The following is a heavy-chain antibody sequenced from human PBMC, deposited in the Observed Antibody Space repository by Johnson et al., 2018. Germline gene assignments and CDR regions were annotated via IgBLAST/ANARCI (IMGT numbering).Heavy chain of an antibody. CDR2: IIPIFGTT. V-gene: IGHV1-69*01. CDR3: ARDKRGTLVRGEAVYGMDV. Sequence: QVQLVQSGAEVKKPGSSVKVSCKASGGTFSSYAISWVRQAPGQGLEWMGGIIPIFGTTNYAQKFQGRVTITADEATSTAYMELSSLSSEDRAVYYGARDKRGTLVRGEAVYGMDVWGQGTTVTVSS. CDR1: GGTFSSYA. D-gene: IGHD3-10*01. J-gene: IGHJ6*02.